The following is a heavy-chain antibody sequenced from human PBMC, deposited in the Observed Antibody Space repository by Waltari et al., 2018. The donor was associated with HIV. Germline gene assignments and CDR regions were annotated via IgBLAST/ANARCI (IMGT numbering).Heavy chain of an antibody. CDR1: GFSFGNHW. CDR3: ARDVNWVYDY. CDR2: RKQDGSEK. V-gene: IGHV3-7*01. J-gene: IGHJ4*02. D-gene: IGHD2-8*01. Sequence: EVQLVESGGGLVQPGGSLRLSCVGSGFSFGNHWMSWVRQAPGKGLEWVANRKQDGSEKHYGDSVKGRFTISRDNAKYSLYLQMNSLRADDTAVYYCARDVNWVYDYWGQGTLVTVSS.